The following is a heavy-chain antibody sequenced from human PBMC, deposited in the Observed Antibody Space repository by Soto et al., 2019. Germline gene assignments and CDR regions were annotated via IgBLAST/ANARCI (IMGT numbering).Heavy chain of an antibody. D-gene: IGHD3-16*02. J-gene: IGHJ6*02. CDR2: IIPLFGTA. V-gene: IGHV1-69*12. CDR1: GGTFTSYA. CDR3: ATKKGGYHSYYYGMDV. Sequence: QVQLVQSGAGVKKPGSSVKVSCRASGGTFTSYAISWVRQAPGQRLEWVGGIIPLFGTADYEQKFEGRVTTNADESTSTAYMELSSLRSTDTAVYYSATKKGGYHSYYYGMDVWGQGTTVTVSS.